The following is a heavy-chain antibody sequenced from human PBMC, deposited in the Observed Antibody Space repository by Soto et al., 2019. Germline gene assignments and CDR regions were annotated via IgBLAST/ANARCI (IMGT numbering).Heavy chain of an antibody. V-gene: IGHV3-23*01. D-gene: IGHD1-20*01. J-gene: IGHJ5*01. CDR2: IGGGADDT. Sequence: LESGGGLVQPGGSLTLSCAASRFTFSDFAMNWVRQAPGKGLEWVSSIGGGADDTYYADSVKGRFTISRDNSKNPLYLQMDSLRDEDTAVYFWAKDAVSYNGKWDWFDSWGQGTLVIVSS. CDR3: AKDAVSYNGKWDWFDS. CDR1: RFTFSDFA.